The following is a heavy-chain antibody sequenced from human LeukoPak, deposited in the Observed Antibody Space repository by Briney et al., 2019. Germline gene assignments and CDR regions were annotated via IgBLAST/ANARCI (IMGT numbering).Heavy chain of an antibody. CDR1: GGSISNYY. CDR2: IYYSGST. J-gene: IGHJ6*03. V-gene: IGHV4-59*12. D-gene: IGHD2-15*01. CDR3: AREARYCSGGSCQRYYYYYYMDV. Sequence: SETLSLTCTVSGGSISNYYWSWIRQPPGKGLEWIGYIYYSGSTNYNPSLKSRVTMSVDTSKNQFSLKLSSVTAADTAVYYCAREARYCSGGSCQRYYYYYYMDVWGKGTTVTISS.